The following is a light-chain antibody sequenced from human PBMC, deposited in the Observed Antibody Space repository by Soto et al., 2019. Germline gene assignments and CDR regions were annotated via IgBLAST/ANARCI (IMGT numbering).Light chain of an antibody. CDR1: QSVSSN. Sequence: EIVMTQSPATLSVSPGERATLSCRASQSVSSNLAWYQQKPGQPPRLLIYNASTRATDIPDRFIGSGSGTDFTLTISSLEPEDFAVYYCHQRSNWPPFTFGGGTKVDIK. V-gene: IGKV3-11*01. J-gene: IGKJ4*01. CDR2: NAS. CDR3: HQRSNWPPFT.